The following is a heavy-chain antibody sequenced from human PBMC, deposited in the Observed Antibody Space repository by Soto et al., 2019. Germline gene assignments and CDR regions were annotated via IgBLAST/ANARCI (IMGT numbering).Heavy chain of an antibody. CDR3: ARDLLPNYDFWSGYETGYYYYGMDV. CDR2: INPNSGGT. Sequence: ASVKVSCKASGYTFTGYYMHWVRQAPGQGLEWMGWINPNSGGTNYAQKFQGWVTMTRDTSISTAYMELSRLRSDDTAVYYCARDLLPNYDFWSGYETGYYYYGMDVWGQGTTVTVSS. D-gene: IGHD3-3*01. CDR1: GYTFTGYY. J-gene: IGHJ6*02. V-gene: IGHV1-2*04.